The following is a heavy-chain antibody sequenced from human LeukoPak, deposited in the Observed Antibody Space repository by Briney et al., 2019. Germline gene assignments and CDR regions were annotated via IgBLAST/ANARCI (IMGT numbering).Heavy chain of an antibody. CDR3: ARGRSSWFDP. Sequence: PSVTLSLTCTVSGGSISSGGYYWSWIRQHPGKGLEWIGYIYYSGSTYYNPSLKSRVTISVDTSKNQFSLKLSSVTAADTAVYYCARGRSSWFDPWGQGTLVTVSS. J-gene: IGHJ5*02. CDR2: IYYSGST. CDR1: GGSISSGGYY. V-gene: IGHV4-31*03. D-gene: IGHD3-10*01.